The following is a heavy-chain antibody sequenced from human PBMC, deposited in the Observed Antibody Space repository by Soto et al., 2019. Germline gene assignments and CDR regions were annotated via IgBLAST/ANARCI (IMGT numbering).Heavy chain of an antibody. J-gene: IGHJ4*02. CDR3: ARGTGGVVTLDH. Sequence: SETLSLTCAVSGGSISSGGYSWGWIRQPPVKGLEWIGYIYHSGSTYYNPSLKSRVTLSLDTSKNQFSLKLNSVTAADTALYYCARGTGGVVTLDHWGQGTLVTVSS. V-gene: IGHV4-30-2*01. CDR2: IYHSGST. CDR1: GGSISSGGYS. D-gene: IGHD3-3*01.